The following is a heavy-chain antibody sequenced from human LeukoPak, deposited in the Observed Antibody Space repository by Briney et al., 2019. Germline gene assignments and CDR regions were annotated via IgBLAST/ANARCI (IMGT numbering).Heavy chain of an antibody. V-gene: IGHV4-39*07. Sequence: SETLSLTCAVSGGSISRTTYYWGWIRQPPGKGLEWIGSVYYSGITYYNPSLKSRVSISVDTSKNQFSLKLNSVTAADTAVYYCAKTRPTERAFDIWGQGTLVTVSS. J-gene: IGHJ3*02. CDR1: GGSISRTTYY. D-gene: IGHD1-14*01. CDR3: AKTRPTERAFDI. CDR2: VYYSGIT.